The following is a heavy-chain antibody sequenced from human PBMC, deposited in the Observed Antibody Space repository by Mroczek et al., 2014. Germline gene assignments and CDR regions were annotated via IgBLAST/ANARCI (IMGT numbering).Heavy chain of an antibody. CDR3: ARTFGGVIVNNWFDP. CDR2: ISSSSSYI. CDR1: GFTFSSYS. V-gene: IGHV3-21*01. Sequence: VQLQQSGEAWSSLGGSLRLSCAASGFTFSSYSMNWVRQAPGKGLEWVSSISSSSSYIYYADSVKGRFTISRDNAKNSLYLQMNSLRAEDTAVYYCARTFGGVIVNNWFDPWGQGTLVTVSS. J-gene: IGHJ5*02. D-gene: IGHD3-16*02.